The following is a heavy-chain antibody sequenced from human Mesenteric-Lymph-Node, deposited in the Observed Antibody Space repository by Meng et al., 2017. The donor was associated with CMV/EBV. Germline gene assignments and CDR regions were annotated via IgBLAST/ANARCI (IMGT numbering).Heavy chain of an antibody. CDR2: INHSGST. Sequence: QGRLDQGGAGLLKPSEPLSVTCAVYGGSFSGYYWNWIRQSPEKGLEWIGEINHSGSTTYNPSFTSRIIISVDTSTNQISLNMSSVTAADTAVYYCARGSSYDILTGYFDYWGQGALVTVSS. V-gene: IGHV4-34*01. CDR1: GGSFSGYY. CDR3: ARGSSYDILTGYFDY. D-gene: IGHD3-9*01. J-gene: IGHJ4*02.